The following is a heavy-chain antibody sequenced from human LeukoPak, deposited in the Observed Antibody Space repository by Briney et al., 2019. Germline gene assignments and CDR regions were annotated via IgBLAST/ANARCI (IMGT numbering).Heavy chain of an antibody. V-gene: IGHV3-7*01. D-gene: IGHD3-10*01. J-gene: IGHJ4*02. Sequence: GGSLRLSCAASGFTVSSNYLSWVRQAPGKGLEWVANIKQDGSEKYYVDSVKGRFTISRDNAKNSLYLQMNSLRAEDTAVYYCARVGVTYGSGSYLYWGQGTLVTVSS. CDR2: IKQDGSEK. CDR3: ARVGVTYGSGSYLY. CDR1: GFTVSSNY.